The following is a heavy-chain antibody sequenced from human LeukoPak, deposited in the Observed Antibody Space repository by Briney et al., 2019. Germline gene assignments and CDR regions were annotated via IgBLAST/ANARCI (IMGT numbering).Heavy chain of an antibody. CDR1: GFTFNDAW. V-gene: IGHV3-15*01. J-gene: IGHJ5*02. CDR2: IKSNTDGGTT. Sequence: GGSLRLSCAASGFTFNDAWMNWVRQAPGKGLEWVGRIKSNTDGGTTDYAAPVEGRFTISRDDSKNMLYLQMNSLKTEDTAVYYCTTRGITVSGLGSWGQGTLVTVSS. D-gene: IGHD6-19*01. CDR3: TTRGITVSGLGS.